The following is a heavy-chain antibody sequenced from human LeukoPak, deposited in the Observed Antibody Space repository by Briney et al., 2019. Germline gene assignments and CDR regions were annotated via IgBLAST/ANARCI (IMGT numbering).Heavy chain of an antibody. CDR2: IKQDGSEK. V-gene: IGHV3-7*03. CDR3: ARVGYCSGGSCYVPFDY. CDR1: GFTFSSYW. Sequence: GGSLRLSCAAPGFTFSSYWMSWVRQAPGKGLEWVANIKQDGSEKYYVDSVKGRFTISRDNAKNSLYLQMNSLRAEDTAVYYCARVGYCSGGSCYVPFDYWGQGTLVTVSS. D-gene: IGHD2-15*01. J-gene: IGHJ4*02.